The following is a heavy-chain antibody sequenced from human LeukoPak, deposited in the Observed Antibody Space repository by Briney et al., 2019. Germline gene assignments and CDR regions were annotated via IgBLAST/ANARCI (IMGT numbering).Heavy chain of an antibody. J-gene: IGHJ4*02. D-gene: IGHD3-10*01. V-gene: IGHV4-59*12. CDR1: GGSINSYY. Sequence: SETLSLTCTVSGGSINSYYWSWIRQPPGKRLEWIGHIYYSGSNKNNPSLKSRVTMTVDTSKNQFSLKLTSVTAVDTAMYFCARFGSYFEYWGQGILVTVSS. CDR3: ARFGSYFEY. CDR2: IYYSGSN.